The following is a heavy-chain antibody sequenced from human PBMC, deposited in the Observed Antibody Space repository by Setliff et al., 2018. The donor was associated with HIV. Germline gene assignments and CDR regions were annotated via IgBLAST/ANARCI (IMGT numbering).Heavy chain of an antibody. CDR2: IYYGGNT. V-gene: IGHV4-59*01. D-gene: IGHD3-22*01. CDR1: GGSISSYY. Sequence: SETLSLTCTVSGGSISSYYWSWIRQSPGKGLEWIGHIYYGGNTKYNPSLKSRVTMSSDTSKNQFSLKLNSVTPADTAVYYCARRPDYYDSRGAFDIWGQGTMVTVSS. J-gene: IGHJ3*02. CDR3: ARRPDYYDSRGAFDI.